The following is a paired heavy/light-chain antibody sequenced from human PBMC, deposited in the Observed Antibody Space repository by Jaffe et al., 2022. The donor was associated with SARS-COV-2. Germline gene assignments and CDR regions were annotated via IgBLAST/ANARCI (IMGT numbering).Light chain of an antibody. CDR2: DVS. J-gene: IGLJ1*01. CDR3: SSYTSSSTPYV. V-gene: IGLV2-14*01. CDR1: SSDVGGYNY. Sequence: QSALTQPASVSGSPGQSITISCTGTSSDVGGYNYVSWYQQHPGKAPKLMIYDVSNRPSGVSDRFSGSKSDNTASLTISGLHAEDEADYYCSSYTSSSTPYVFGTGTKVTVL.
Heavy chain of an antibody. Sequence: EVQLLESGGGLVQPGGSLRLSCAASGFTFRSYVMSWVRQAPGKGLQWVSSISGSGISTFYADSVKGRFTISRDNSKNTLYLQMNSLRAEDTAVYYCAKRQVGEYYFDYWGQGTLVTVSS. J-gene: IGHJ4*02. V-gene: IGHV3-23*01. D-gene: IGHD1-26*01. CDR2: ISGSGIST. CDR3: AKRQVGEYYFDY. CDR1: GFTFRSYV.